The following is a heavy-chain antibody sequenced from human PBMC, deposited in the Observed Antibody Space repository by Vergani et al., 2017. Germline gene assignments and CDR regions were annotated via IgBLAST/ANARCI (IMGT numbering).Heavy chain of an antibody. Sequence: QVQVVQSGAEVKKSGASVKVSGKTSGYTFSNYYMHWVRQAPGQGLEWMGIINPSGGHTNYAQKFQGRVTMTRDTSTSTVYMELRSLRSEDTAIYYCARGDYGILTGYRYWGQGTLVTVSA. V-gene: IGHV1-46*03. D-gene: IGHD3-9*01. CDR1: GYTFSNYY. CDR2: INPSGGHT. J-gene: IGHJ4*02. CDR3: ARGDYGILTGYRY.